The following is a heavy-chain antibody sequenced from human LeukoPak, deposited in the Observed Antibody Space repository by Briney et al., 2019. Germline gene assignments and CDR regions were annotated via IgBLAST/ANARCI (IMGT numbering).Heavy chain of an antibody. CDR3: AGARGHGYSYGSTAGFDY. D-gene: IGHD5-18*01. CDR1: GYTCTSYG. Sequence: ASVKVSCKASGYTCTSYGISWVRQAPGQGLEWMGWISAYNGNTNYAQKLQGRVTMTTDTSTSTAYMELRSLRSDDTAVHYCAGARGHGYSYGSTAGFDYWGQGTLVTVSS. CDR2: ISAYNGNT. V-gene: IGHV1-18*01. J-gene: IGHJ4*02.